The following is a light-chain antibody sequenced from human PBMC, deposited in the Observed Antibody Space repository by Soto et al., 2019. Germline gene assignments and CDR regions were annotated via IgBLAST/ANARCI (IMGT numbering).Light chain of an antibody. CDR2: DDS. J-gene: IGLJ2*01. CDR3: QVWDNISDHVV. Sequence: YELTQPPSVSVAPGQTATITCGGTYIGTKSVHWYQQKPGQAPALVVYDDSVRPSGIPERFSGSNSGNTATLTICRVEAGDEADYYCQVWDNISDHVVFGGGTKLTVL. V-gene: IGLV3-21*02. CDR1: YIGTKS.